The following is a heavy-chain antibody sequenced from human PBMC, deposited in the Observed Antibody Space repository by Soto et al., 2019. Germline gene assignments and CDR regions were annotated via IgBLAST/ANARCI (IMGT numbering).Heavy chain of an antibody. J-gene: IGHJ4*02. CDR3: ATNTVGEGGRGY. Sequence: QVQLQESGPGLVKPSETLSLTCTVTDGSKRGQHWSWIRQPPGKGPEWVGHHSDSTNYNPSLKSRITISTDASKNQFSLKLSSLTAADTAVYYCATNTVGEGGRGYWGQGTLVTVSS. CDR2: HHSDST. CDR1: DGSKRGQH. V-gene: IGHV4-59*11. D-gene: IGHD3-16*01.